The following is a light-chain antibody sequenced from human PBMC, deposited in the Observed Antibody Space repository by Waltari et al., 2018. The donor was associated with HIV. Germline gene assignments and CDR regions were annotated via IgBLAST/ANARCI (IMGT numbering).Light chain of an antibody. Sequence: QSVLTQPPSVSVVPGQRVTISCTGSSSHIGAGYFVHWYQQLPGTAPTLLNCSDSNRPAGVPDRFAGTKSGNSASLAITGLQAEDEADYYCQSYDRSLSASVFGGGTKLTVL. CDR1: SSHIGAGYF. V-gene: IGLV1-40*01. CDR2: SDS. J-gene: IGLJ3*02. CDR3: QSYDRSLSASV.